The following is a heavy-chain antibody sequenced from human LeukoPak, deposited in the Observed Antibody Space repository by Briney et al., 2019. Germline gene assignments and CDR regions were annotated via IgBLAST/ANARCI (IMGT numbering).Heavy chain of an antibody. D-gene: IGHD3-10*01. Sequence: GGSLRLSCAASGFTFSSYGMHWVRQAPGKGLEWVAVISYDGSNKYYADSVKGRFTISRDNSKNALFLQLNSLRPEDTAVYYCAKVGYGSGSTPLDYWGQGTLVTVSS. J-gene: IGHJ4*02. CDR2: ISYDGSNK. V-gene: IGHV3-30*18. CDR1: GFTFSSYG. CDR3: AKVGYGSGSTPLDY.